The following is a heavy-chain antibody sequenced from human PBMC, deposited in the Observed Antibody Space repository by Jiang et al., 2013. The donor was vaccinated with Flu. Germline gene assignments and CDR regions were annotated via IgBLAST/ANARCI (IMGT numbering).Heavy chain of an antibody. CDR2: IYYSGST. J-gene: IGHJ6*02. D-gene: IGHD2-2*01. CDR3: ARGDCSSTSCYDRRHYYYGMDV. V-gene: IGHV4-31*03. CDR1: GGSISSGGYY. Sequence: YGSGLVKPSQTLSLTCTVSGGSISSGGYYWSWIRQHPGKGLEWIGYIYYSGSTYYNPSLKSRVTISVDTSKNQFSLKLSSVTAADTAVYYCARGDCSSTSCYDRRHYYYGMDVWGQGTTVTVSS.